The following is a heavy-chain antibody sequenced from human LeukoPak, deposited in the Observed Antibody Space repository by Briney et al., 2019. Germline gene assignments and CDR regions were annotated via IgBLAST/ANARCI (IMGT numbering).Heavy chain of an antibody. V-gene: IGHV4-39*07. CDR1: GGSISSSSYY. J-gene: IGHJ4*02. D-gene: IGHD3-16*02. CDR2: IFYSGST. Sequence: PSETLSLTCTVSGGSISSSSYYWGWIRQPPGKGLEWIGSIFYSGSTYYNPSLKSRVTISVDTSKNQFSLKLSSVTAADTAVYYCASMITFGGVIVGIDYRGQGTLVTVSS. CDR3: ASMITFGGVIVGIDY.